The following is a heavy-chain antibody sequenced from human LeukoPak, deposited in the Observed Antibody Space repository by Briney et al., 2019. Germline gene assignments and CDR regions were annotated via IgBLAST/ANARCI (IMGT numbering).Heavy chain of an antibody. J-gene: IGHJ4*02. Sequence: SETLSLTCSVSVYSISSGYYWGWIRQPPGKGLEWIGSIYHSGSTYYNPSLKSRVTISVDTSKNQFSLRLNSVTAADTAVYYCARERSGYSLFDNWGQGTLLTVSS. D-gene: IGHD3-22*01. CDR3: ARERSGYSLFDN. CDR2: IYHSGST. V-gene: IGHV4-38-2*02. CDR1: VYSISSGYY.